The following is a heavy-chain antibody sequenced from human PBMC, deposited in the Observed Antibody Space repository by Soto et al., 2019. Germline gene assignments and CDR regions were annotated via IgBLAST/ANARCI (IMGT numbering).Heavy chain of an antibody. CDR1: GGSFSGYY. CDR2: INHSGST. CDR3: AKKAQNGDQLPPDY. V-gene: IGHV4-34*01. Sequence: SETLSLTCAVHGGSFSGYYWSLIRQPPGKGLEWIGEINHSGSTNYNPSLKSRVTISVDTSKNQFSLKLSSVTAADTAVYYCAKKAQNGDQLPPDYWGQGTLVTVSS. D-gene: IGHD2-2*01. J-gene: IGHJ4*02.